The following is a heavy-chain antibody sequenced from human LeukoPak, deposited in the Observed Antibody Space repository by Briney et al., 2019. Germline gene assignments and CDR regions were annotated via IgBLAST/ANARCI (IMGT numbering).Heavy chain of an antibody. CDR1: GGSISSYY. V-gene: IGHV4-59*01. J-gene: IGHJ5*02. CDR2: IYYSGST. CDR3: ARDNYYGPIKGFDP. Sequence: PSETLSLTCTVSGGSISSYYWSWIRQPPGKGLEWIGYIYYSGSTNYNPSLKSRVTISVDTSKNQFSLKLSSVTAADTAVYYCARDNYYGPIKGFDPWGQGTLVTVSS. D-gene: IGHD3-3*01.